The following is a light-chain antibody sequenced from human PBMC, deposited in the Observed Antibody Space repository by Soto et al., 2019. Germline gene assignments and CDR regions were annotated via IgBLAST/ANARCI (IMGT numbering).Light chain of an antibody. CDR2: LEGSGSY. Sequence: QAVVTQSSSASASLGSSAKLTCTLSSGHSTYIIAWHQQQPGKAPRYLMKLEGSGSYNKGSGIPDRFSGSSSGADRYLTISNLQFEDEADYYCETWDTNVVVFGGGTKLTVL. CDR1: SGHSTYI. CDR3: ETWDTNVVV. V-gene: IGLV4-60*02. J-gene: IGLJ2*01.